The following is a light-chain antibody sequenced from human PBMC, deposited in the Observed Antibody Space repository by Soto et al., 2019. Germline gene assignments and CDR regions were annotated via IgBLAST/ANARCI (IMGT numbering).Light chain of an antibody. CDR3: QQLNSYPIT. Sequence: IQLTQSPSSLSASVGDRVTITCRARQGIGRYLAWYQQKPGKAPKLLIYSASTLQSGFPSGFTGSGYGTDFTLTISSRQPEDFATYYCQQLNSYPITFGQGTRLEIK. V-gene: IGKV1-9*01. CDR2: SAS. J-gene: IGKJ5*01. CDR1: QGIGRY.